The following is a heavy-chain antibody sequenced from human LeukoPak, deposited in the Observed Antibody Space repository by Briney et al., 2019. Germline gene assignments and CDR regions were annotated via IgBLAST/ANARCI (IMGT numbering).Heavy chain of an antibody. V-gene: IGHV1-69*13. CDR2: IIPIFGTA. D-gene: IGHD3-22*01. J-gene: IGHJ6*02. Sequence: EASVKVSCKASGGTFSSYAISWVRQAPGQGLEWMGGIIPIFGTANYAQKFQGRVTITADESTSTAYMELSSLRSEDTAVYHCARSITMIVVVTNYYGMDVRGQGTTVTVSS. CDR1: GGTFSSYA. CDR3: ARSITMIVVVTNYYGMDV.